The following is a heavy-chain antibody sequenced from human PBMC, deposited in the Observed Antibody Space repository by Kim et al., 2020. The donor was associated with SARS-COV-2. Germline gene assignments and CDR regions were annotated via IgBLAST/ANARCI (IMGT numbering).Heavy chain of an antibody. V-gene: IGHV4-59*01. CDR3: ARVGLWFGELAPYFDL. D-gene: IGHD3-10*01. Sequence: LKSRVTISVDTSKNQFSLKLSSVTAADTAVYYCARVGLWFGELAPYFDLWGRGTLVTVSS. J-gene: IGHJ2*01.